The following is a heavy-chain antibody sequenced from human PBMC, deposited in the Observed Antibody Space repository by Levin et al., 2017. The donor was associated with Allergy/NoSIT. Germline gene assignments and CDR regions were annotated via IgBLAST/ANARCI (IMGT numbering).Heavy chain of an antibody. V-gene: IGHV4-59*01. CDR2: IYYSGST. Sequence: SETLSLTCTVSGGSISSYYWSWIRQPPGKGLEWIGYIYYSGSTNYNPSLKSRVTISVDTSKNQFSLKLSSVTAADTAVYYCARDLFSSGWYGTDYWGQGTLVTVSS. J-gene: IGHJ4*02. CDR1: GGSISSYY. CDR3: ARDLFSSGWYGTDY. D-gene: IGHD6-19*01.